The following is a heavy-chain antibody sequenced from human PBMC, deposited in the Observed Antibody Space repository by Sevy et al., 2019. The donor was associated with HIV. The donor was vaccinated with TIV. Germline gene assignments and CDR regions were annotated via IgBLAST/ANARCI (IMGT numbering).Heavy chain of an antibody. D-gene: IGHD3-3*01. CDR3: ARHQRNYIFLECSMDV. CDR1: GGSISSSSYY. CDR2: IYYSGST. V-gene: IGHV4-39*01. Sequence: SETLSLTCTVSGGSISSSSYYWGWVRQPPGKGLEWIGSIYYSGSTYYNPSLKSRVTISVDTSKNQFSLKLSPVTAADTAVYYCARHQRNYIFLECSMDVWGKGPTVTVSS. J-gene: IGHJ6*04.